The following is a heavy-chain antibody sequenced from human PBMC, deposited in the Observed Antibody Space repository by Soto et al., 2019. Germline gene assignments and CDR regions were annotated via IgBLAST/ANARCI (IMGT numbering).Heavy chain of an antibody. J-gene: IGHJ4*02. D-gene: IGHD3-22*01. CDR3: ARDLGYYDSSGYFDY. CDR1: GFTFSEYY. V-gene: IGHV3-11*01. CDR2: ISSSGSII. Sequence: GGSLRLSCAASGFTFSEYYMSWIRQAPGKGLEWISYISSSGSIIYYADSVKGRFTISRDNAKNSLYLQMNSLRAEDTAVYYCARDLGYYDSSGYFDYWGQGTLVTVS.